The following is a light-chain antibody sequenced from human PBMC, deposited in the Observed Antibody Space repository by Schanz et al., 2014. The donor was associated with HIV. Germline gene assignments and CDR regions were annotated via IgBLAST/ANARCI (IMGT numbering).Light chain of an antibody. V-gene: IGLV2-14*01. J-gene: IGLJ1*01. CDR3: SSYTSISTLV. Sequence: QSALTQPASLSGSPGQSITISCTGTGSDVGGYEFVSWFQQYPGKAPKLMIYEVSKRPSGVSNRFSGSKSGNTASLTISGLQAEDEADYYCSSYTSISTLVFGTGTKLTVL. CDR2: EVS. CDR1: GSDVGGYEF.